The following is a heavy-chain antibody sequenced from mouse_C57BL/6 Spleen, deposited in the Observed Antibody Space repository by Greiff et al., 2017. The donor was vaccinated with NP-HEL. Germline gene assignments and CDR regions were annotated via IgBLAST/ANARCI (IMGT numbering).Heavy chain of an antibody. D-gene: IGHD4-1*01. CDR3: ARSKLNYYAMDY. V-gene: IGHV5-4*01. CDR2: ISDGGSYT. Sequence: EVQRVESGGGLVKPGGSLKLSCAASGFTFSSYAMSWVRQTPEKRLEWVATISDGGSYTYYPDNVKGRFTISRDNAKNNLYLQMSHLKSEDTAMYYCARSKLNYYAMDYWGQGTSVTVSS. J-gene: IGHJ4*01. CDR1: GFTFSSYA.